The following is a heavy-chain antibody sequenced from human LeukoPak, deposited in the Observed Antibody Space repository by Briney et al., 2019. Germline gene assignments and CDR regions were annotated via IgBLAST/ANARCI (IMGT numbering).Heavy chain of an antibody. CDR3: ARDVQAGPGY. Sequence: GGSLRLSCAASGFTFSSYWMHWVRQAPGKGLVWDSRINSDGSRTTYADSVKGRFTISRDNAKNTLHLQMNSLRAEDTAVYYCARDVQAGPGYWGQGTLVTVSS. J-gene: IGHJ4*02. CDR1: GFTFSSYW. D-gene: IGHD6-19*01. V-gene: IGHV3-74*01. CDR2: INSDGSRT.